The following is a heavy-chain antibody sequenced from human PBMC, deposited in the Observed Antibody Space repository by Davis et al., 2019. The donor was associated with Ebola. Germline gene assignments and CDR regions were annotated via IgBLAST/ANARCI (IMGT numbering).Heavy chain of an antibody. CDR3: ARDASCDPQICGFDDY. CDR1: GFTFSSYW. J-gene: IGHJ4*02. CDR2: IKQDGSEK. D-gene: IGHD3-10*01. Sequence: GGSLRLSCAASGFTFSSYWMSWVRQAPGKGLEWVANIKQDGSEKYYVDSVKGRFTISRDNAKNSLYLQMNSLRAEDTAVYYCARDASCDPQICGFDDYWSQGTLVTVSS. V-gene: IGHV3-7*03.